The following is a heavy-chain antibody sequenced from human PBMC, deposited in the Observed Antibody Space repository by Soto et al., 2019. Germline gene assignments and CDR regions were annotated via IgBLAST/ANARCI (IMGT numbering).Heavy chain of an antibody. CDR3: AREGAASYSYYYGTDV. J-gene: IGHJ6*02. V-gene: IGHV4-30-4*08. CDR1: GGSIASGDSY. D-gene: IGHD3-16*01. Sequence: PSETLSLTCTASGGSIASGDSYWSWIRQSPGKGLEWIGYIYYSGSTYYNPSLESRFTISVDTSKNQFSLKLNSVTAADTAVYYCAREGAASYSYYYGTDVWGQGTTVTVSS. CDR2: IYYSGST.